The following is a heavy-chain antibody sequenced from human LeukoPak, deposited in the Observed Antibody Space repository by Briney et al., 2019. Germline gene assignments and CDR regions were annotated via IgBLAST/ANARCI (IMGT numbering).Heavy chain of an antibody. Sequence: GASVKLSCKASGYTFTSYGISWVRQAPGQGLEWMGWMGAYNGNTNYAQKLQGRVTMTTDTSTSTAYMELRSLRSDDTAVYYCARDRLRYDFWSGYSLFDYWGQGTLVTVSS. CDR2: MGAYNGNT. D-gene: IGHD3-3*01. J-gene: IGHJ4*02. V-gene: IGHV1-18*01. CDR1: GYTFTSYG. CDR3: ARDRLRYDFWSGYSLFDY.